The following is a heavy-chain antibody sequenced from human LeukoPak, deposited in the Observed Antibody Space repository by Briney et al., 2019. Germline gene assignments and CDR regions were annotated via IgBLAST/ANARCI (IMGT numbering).Heavy chain of an antibody. Sequence: PSETLSLTCAVHGGSFSGYYWSWIRQPPAKGLDWIGEIKDSGSTNYNPSLKIRYTISVDSPKTQSSLRLSSVTAGDTGVYYCARGPVDYYGSGSLVYWGQGALVTASS. CDR2: IKDSGST. CDR3: ARGPVDYYGSGSLVY. V-gene: IGHV4-34*01. CDR1: GGSFSGYY. D-gene: IGHD3-10*01. J-gene: IGHJ4*02.